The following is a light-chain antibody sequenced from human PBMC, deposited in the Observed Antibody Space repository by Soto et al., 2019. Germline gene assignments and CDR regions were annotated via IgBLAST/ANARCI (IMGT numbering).Light chain of an antibody. J-gene: IGKJ1*01. V-gene: IGKV1-5*03. CDR3: QQYNSYPRT. CDR1: QSISNW. Sequence: DIQMTQSPSTLSTSVGDRVAITCRASQSISNWLAWYQQKPGKAPSLLIYRASSLESGVPSRFSGSGSGTEFTLTISSLQPDDFATYYCQQYNSYPRTFGQGTKVEMK. CDR2: RAS.